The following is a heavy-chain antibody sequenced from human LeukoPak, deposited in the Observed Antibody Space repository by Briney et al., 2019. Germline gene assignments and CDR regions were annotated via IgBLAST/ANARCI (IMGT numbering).Heavy chain of an antibody. V-gene: IGHV1-2*02. CDR2: INPNSGGT. CDR3: ARDPRDYDILTGSPYDYYDY. D-gene: IGHD3-9*01. CDR1: GYTFTGYY. J-gene: IGHJ4*02. Sequence: ASVKVSCKASGYTFTGYYMHWVQQAPGQGLEWMGWINPNSGGTNYAQKFQGRVTMTRDTSISTAYMELSRLRSDDTAAYYCARDPRDYDILTGSPYDYYDYWGQGTLVTVSS.